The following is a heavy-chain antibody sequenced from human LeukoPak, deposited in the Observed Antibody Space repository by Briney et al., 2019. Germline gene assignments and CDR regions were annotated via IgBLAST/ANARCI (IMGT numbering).Heavy chain of an antibody. V-gene: IGHV3-30*18. J-gene: IGHJ4*02. Sequence: GGSLRLSCVASGFTFSSYGMHWVRQAPGKGLEWVAVISFDGSTKYYADSVKGRFTISRDNSKNTLYLQMNSLRAEDTSVYYCAKDYYGSGSYGYFDYWGQGTLVTVSS. CDR2: ISFDGSTK. CDR3: AKDYYGSGSYGYFDY. D-gene: IGHD3-10*01. CDR1: GFTFSSYG.